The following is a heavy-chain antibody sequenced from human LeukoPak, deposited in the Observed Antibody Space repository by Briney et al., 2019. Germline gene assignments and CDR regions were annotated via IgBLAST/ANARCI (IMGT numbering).Heavy chain of an antibody. CDR3: ASGRTASSYSVSHTDAFDI. Sequence: PGGSLRLSCAASGFIFDNYGMSWVRQAPGKGLEWVSGFNWNGGSTGYADSVRGRFTNSRDNAKNSLHLQMNSLRGEDTALYYCASGRTASSYSVSHTDAFDIWGQGTMVTVSS. CDR2: FNWNGGST. D-gene: IGHD1-26*01. J-gene: IGHJ3*02. CDR1: GFIFDNYG. V-gene: IGHV3-20*04.